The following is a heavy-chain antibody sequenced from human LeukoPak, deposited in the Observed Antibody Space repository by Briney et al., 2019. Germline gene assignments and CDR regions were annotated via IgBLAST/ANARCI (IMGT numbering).Heavy chain of an antibody. Sequence: PSETLSLTCTVSGGSISSYYWGWIRQPPGKGLEWIGSIYYSGSTYYNPSLKSRVTISVDTSKNQFSLKLSSVTAADTAVYYCARPALERRGYFDYWGQGTLVTVSS. CDR1: GGSISSYY. CDR3: ARPALERRGYFDY. J-gene: IGHJ4*02. V-gene: IGHV4-39*01. D-gene: IGHD1-1*01. CDR2: IYYSGST.